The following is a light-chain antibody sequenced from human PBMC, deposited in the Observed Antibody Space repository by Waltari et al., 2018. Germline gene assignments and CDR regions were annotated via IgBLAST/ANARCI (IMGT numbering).Light chain of an antibody. J-gene: IGKJ1*01. Sequence: IVLTHHSGTLFLFPGERATLSCRASQSVSKDLAWYQQKPGQAPRLLIYYASSRASGIPDRISGSGSGTDFSLTISRLEAEDFAVYYCQKYVSLPATFGQGTKVEI. CDR3: QKYVSLPAT. CDR2: YAS. CDR1: QSVSKD. V-gene: IGKV3-20*01.